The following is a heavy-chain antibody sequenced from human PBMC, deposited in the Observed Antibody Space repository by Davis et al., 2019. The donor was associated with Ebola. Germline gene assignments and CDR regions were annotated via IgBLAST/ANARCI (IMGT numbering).Heavy chain of an antibody. Sequence: ASVKVSCTASGYTFTDYYIHWVRHAPGQGLEWMGWINPKTGGTNYGQNFQGRVTMTRDTSISTVYIELSRLRSDDPAVYHCARGYYYDSSGYPDYWGQGTLVIVSS. CDR2: INPKTGGT. CDR3: ARGYYYDSSGYPDY. D-gene: IGHD3-22*01. CDR1: GYTFTDYY. J-gene: IGHJ4*02. V-gene: IGHV1-2*02.